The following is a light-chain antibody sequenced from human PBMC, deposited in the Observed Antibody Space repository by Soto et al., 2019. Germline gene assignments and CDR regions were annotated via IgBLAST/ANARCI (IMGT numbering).Light chain of an antibody. CDR2: ANT. J-gene: IGLJ1*01. V-gene: IGLV1-40*01. CDR3: QSYDSSLSGYV. Sequence: QSVLTQPPSVSGAPGQRVTISCTGSSSNIGPTYDVHWYQQLPGTAPKLLIYANTNGPSGVPDRFSGSKSGTSASLAITGLQAEDEADYFCQSYDSSLSGYVFGTGTKLTVL. CDR1: SSNIGPTYD.